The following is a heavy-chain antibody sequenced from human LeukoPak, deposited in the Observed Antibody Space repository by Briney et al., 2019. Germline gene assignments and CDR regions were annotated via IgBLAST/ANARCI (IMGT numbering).Heavy chain of an antibody. V-gene: IGHV3-7*04. J-gene: IGHJ4*02. D-gene: IGHD3-16*01. Sequence: GGSLRLSCAASGFTFSSYLLSWVRQAPGKGLEWVAHIKEDGSEKYYEDSVKGRFTLSRDNAKNSRCLQRNSLRAEDTAVYYCPRSFGSFSDYWGQGTLVTVS. CDR1: GFTFSSYL. CDR3: PRSFGSFSDY. CDR2: IKEDGSEK.